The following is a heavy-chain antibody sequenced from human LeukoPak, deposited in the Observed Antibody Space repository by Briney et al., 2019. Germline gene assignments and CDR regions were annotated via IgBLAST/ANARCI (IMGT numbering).Heavy chain of an antibody. J-gene: IGHJ4*02. V-gene: IGHV3-48*03. D-gene: IGHD1-26*01. CDR3: AREEVGAIDY. CDR1: GLTFSSYE. CDR2: ISSSGSTI. Sequence: GESLRLSCAASGLTFSSYEMNRVRQAPGKALEWVSYISSSGSTIYYADSVKGRFTISRDNAKNSLYLQMNSLRAENTAVYYCAREEVGAIDYWGQGTLVTVSS.